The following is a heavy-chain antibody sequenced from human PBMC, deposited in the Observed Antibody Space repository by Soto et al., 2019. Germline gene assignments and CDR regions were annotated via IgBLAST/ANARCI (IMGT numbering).Heavy chain of an antibody. V-gene: IGHV4-59*01. CDR3: ARDVGVTIFGVVKENWFDP. CDR2: IYYSGST. J-gene: IGHJ5*02. Sequence: SETLSLTCTVSGGSISSYYWSWIRQPPGKGLEWIGYIYYSGSTSYNPSLKSRVTISVDTSKNQFSLKLSSVTAADTAVYYCARDVGVTIFGVVKENWFDPWGQGTLVTVSS. D-gene: IGHD3-3*01. CDR1: GGSISSYY.